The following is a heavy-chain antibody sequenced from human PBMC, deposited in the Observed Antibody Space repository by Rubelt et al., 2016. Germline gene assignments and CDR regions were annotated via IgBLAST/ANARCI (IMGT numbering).Heavy chain of an antibody. Sequence: QVQLQQWGAGLLKPSETLSLTCAVYGGSFSGYYWSWIRQPPGTGLEWIGEINHSGSTNYNPSLKSRVTISVDTSKNQFSLKLGSGTAADTAVYYCARHDTGSFLFDFWGQGTLVTVSS. V-gene: IGHV4-34*01. J-gene: IGHJ4*02. D-gene: IGHD1-26*01. CDR2: INHSGST. CDR3: ARHDTGSFLFDF. CDR1: GGSFSGYY.